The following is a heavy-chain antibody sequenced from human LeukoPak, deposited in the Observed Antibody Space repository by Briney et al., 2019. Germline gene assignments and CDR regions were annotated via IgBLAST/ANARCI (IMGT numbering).Heavy chain of an antibody. Sequence: GGSLRLSCAASGFTFSNYAMSWVRQAPGKGLEWVSAISGSGGSTYYADSARGRFTISRDNSKNSVYLQMDGLRVEDTAVYFCAKELGHTLPFDSWGPGTLVIVSS. CDR1: GFTFSNYA. CDR2: ISGSGGST. J-gene: IGHJ4*02. CDR3: AKELGHTLPFDS. D-gene: IGHD3-16*01. V-gene: IGHV3-23*01.